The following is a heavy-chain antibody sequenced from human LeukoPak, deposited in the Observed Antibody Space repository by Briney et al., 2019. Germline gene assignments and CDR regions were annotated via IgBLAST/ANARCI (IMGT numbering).Heavy chain of an antibody. Sequence: ASVKVSCKASGYTFTGYYMHWVRQAPGQGLEWMGRISAYNGNTNYAQKLQGRVTMTTDTSTSTAYMELRSPRSDDTAVYYCARGQKPSLGGERFGYWGQGTLVTVSS. CDR1: GYTFTGYY. CDR3: ARGQKPSLGGERFGY. V-gene: IGHV1-18*04. J-gene: IGHJ4*02. CDR2: ISAYNGNT. D-gene: IGHD1-26*01.